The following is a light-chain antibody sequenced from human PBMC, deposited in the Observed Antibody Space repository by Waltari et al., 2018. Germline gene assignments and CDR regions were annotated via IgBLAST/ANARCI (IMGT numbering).Light chain of an antibody. CDR3: CSFAGTTTYYV. V-gene: IGLV2-23*02. CDR1: TRDAGSYNL. Sequence: QSALTQPAYVSGSPGQSTTIHCTGTTRDAGSYNLVSWYQQRPGKAPNPMIYEVNKRPSGVSNRFSGSKSGNTASLTISGLRAEDEADYYCCSFAGTTTYYVFGTGTQVTVL. CDR2: EVN. J-gene: IGLJ1*01.